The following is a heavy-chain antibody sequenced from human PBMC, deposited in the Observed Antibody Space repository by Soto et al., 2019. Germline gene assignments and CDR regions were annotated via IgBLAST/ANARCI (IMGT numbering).Heavy chain of an antibody. CDR2: IYYSGST. J-gene: IGHJ5*02. CDR1: GGSISSYY. CDR3: ARVVPYSGSYWTFDP. D-gene: IGHD1-26*01. Sequence: SETLSLTCTISGGSISSYYWSWIRQPPGKGLEWIGYIYYSGSTNYNPSLKSRVTISVDTSKNQFSLKLSSVTAADTAVYYCARVVPYSGSYWTFDPWGQGTLVTVSS. V-gene: IGHV4-59*01.